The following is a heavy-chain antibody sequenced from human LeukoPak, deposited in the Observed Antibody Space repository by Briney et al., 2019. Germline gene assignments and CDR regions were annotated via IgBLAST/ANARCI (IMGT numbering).Heavy chain of an antibody. J-gene: IGHJ6*03. D-gene: IGHD3-10*01. CDR2: INHSGST. V-gene: IGHV4-34*01. CDR1: GGSFSGYY. CDR3: ARRPRKVRGAPSGYYMDV. Sequence: SETLSLTCAVYGGSFSGYYWSWIRQPPGKGLEWIGEINHSGSTNYNPSLKSRVTISVDTSKNQFSLKLSSVTAADTAVYYCARRPRKVRGAPSGYYMDVWGKGTTVTISS.